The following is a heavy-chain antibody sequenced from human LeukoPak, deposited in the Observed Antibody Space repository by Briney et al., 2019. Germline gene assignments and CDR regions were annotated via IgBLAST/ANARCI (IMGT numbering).Heavy chain of an antibody. V-gene: IGHV1-2*02. J-gene: IGHJ4*02. CDR2: ISPNSGAT. CDR3: ARENQFLDWSLDY. CDR1: GYTFTGYY. D-gene: IGHD2-21*01. Sequence: GASVKVSCKTSGYTFTGYYIHWVRQAPGQGLEWMGWISPNSGATNYTQKLQGRLTMTIDTFTSTSYMELRGLRSDDTAIYYCARENQFLDWSLDYWGQGTLVTVSS.